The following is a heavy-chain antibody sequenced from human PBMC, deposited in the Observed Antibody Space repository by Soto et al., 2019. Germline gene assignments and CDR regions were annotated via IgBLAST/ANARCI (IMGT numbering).Heavy chain of an antibody. V-gene: IGHV4-31*02. Sequence: HTWTVSGGTITIGSYYWSCVHQHPGKGLEWIGYICYNVNTYFSPSLNTRVSISVDTSKKQFSLKMSSVNAADKDMYYYARARIREVYAFDFWGQGRMVT. J-gene: IGHJ3*01. CDR3: ARARIREVYAFDF. D-gene: IGHD3-16*01. CDR2: ICYNVNT. CDR1: GGTITIGSYY.